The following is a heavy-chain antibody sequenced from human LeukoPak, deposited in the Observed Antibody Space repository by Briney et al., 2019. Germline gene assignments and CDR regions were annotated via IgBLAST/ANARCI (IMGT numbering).Heavy chain of an antibody. CDR2: ISGSDGST. CDR1: GFTFSSYA. D-gene: IGHD3-10*01. CDR3: AYMRGLYYGIDY. V-gene: IGHV3-23*01. J-gene: IGHJ4*02. Sequence: GGSLRLSCEASGFTFSSYAMTWVRQAPGKGLEWVSSISGSDGSTYYADSVKGRFTISSDNSKNKLYLQMNSLRAEDTAVYYCAYMRGLYYGIDYWGQGTLVTVSS.